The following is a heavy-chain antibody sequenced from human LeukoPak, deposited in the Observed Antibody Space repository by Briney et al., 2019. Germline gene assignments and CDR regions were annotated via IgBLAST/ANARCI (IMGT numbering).Heavy chain of an antibody. CDR3: ARDNNYYSSSLYYFDY. V-gene: IGHV1-69*13. D-gene: IGHD6-13*01. CDR1: GGTFSSYA. J-gene: IGHJ4*02. CDR2: SIPIFGTT. Sequence: ASVKVSCKASGGTFSSYAISWVRQAPGQGLEWMGGSIPIFGTTNYAQKFQGRVTITADESTSTAYMELSSLRFGDTAVYYCARDNNYYSSSLYYFDYWGQGTLVTVSS.